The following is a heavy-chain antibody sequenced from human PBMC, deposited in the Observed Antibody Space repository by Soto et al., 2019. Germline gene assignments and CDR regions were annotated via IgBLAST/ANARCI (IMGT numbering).Heavy chain of an antibody. Sequence: VKVSCKASGYTFTSYATHWVRQAPGQRLEWMGWINAGNGNTKYSQKFQGRVTITRDTSASTAYMELSSLRSEDTAVYYCARGLGLYYFAYWGQGTLVTVSS. V-gene: IGHV1-3*01. CDR1: GYTFTSYA. CDR2: INAGNGNT. CDR3: ARGLGLYYFAY. D-gene: IGHD1-26*01. J-gene: IGHJ4*02.